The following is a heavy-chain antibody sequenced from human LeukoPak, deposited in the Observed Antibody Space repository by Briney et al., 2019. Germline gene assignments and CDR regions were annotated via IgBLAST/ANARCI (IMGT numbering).Heavy chain of an antibody. CDR3: ARVGYDIVVVPAAILYYYYYYMDV. V-gene: IGHV4-30-4*08. CDR2: IYYSGST. D-gene: IGHD2-2*01. CDR1: GGSFSGDYY. Sequence: TSETLSLTCAVYGGSFSGDYYWSWIRQPPGKGLEWIGYIYYSGSTYYNPSLKSRVTISVDTSKNQFSLKLSSVTAADTAVYYCARVGYDIVVVPAAILYYYYYYMDVWGKGTTVTVSS. J-gene: IGHJ6*03.